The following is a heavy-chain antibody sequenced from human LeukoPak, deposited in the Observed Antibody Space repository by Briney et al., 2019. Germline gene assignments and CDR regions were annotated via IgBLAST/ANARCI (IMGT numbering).Heavy chain of an antibody. J-gene: IGHJ6*02. CDR2: INHSGST. Sequence: KPSETLSLTCAVYGGSFGGYYWSWIRQPPGKGLEWIGEINHSGSTNYNSSLKSRVTISVDTSKNQFFLKLSSVTAADTAVYYCARGLRLGMDVWGQGTTVTVSS. D-gene: IGHD4-17*01. CDR3: ARGLRLGMDV. V-gene: IGHV4-34*01. CDR1: GGSFGGYY.